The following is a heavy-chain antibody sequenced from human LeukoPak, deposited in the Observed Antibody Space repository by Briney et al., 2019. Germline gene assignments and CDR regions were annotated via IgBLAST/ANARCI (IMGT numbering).Heavy chain of an antibody. Sequence: SETLSLTCTVSGGSISSYYWSWIRRPPGKGLEWIGYIYYSGSTNYNPSLKSRVTISVDTSKNQFSLKLSSVAAADTAVYYCARMQAPSTVVTNSYFDYWGQGTLVTVSS. CDR1: GGSISSYY. J-gene: IGHJ4*02. V-gene: IGHV4-59*12. D-gene: IGHD4-23*01. CDR2: IYYSGST. CDR3: ARMQAPSTVVTNSYFDY.